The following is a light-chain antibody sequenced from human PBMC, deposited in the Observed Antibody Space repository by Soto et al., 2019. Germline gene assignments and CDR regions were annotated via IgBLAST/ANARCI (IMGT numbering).Light chain of an antibody. CDR3: QQSYSTPRT. Sequence: DIQMTQSPSSLSASVGYRVTITCRASQSISSYLNWYQQKPGKAPKLLIYAASSLQSGVPSRFSGSGSGTDFTLTISSLQPEDFATYYCQQSYSTPRTFGQGTKA. J-gene: IGKJ1*01. V-gene: IGKV1-39*01. CDR2: AAS. CDR1: QSISSY.